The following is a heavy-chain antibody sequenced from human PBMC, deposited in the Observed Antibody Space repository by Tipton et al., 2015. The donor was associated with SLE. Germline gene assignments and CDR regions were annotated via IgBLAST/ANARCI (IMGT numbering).Heavy chain of an antibody. CDR2: IADSGSA. V-gene: IGHV4-59*08. CDR1: GGSVRSHY. Sequence: TLSLTCTVSGGSVRSHYWSWIRQSPGKGLEGIGYIADSGSAHYNPSLKSRVAISVDTSKNHFSLILTSVSAADTAVYYCARHSPNWFDPWGQGMLVTVSS. J-gene: IGHJ5*02. CDR3: ARHSPNWFDP.